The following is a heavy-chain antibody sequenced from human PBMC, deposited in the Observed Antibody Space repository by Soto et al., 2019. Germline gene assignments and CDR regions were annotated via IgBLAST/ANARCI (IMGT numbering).Heavy chain of an antibody. J-gene: IGHJ3*02. Sequence: SVKVSCKASGGTFSSYAISWVRQAPGQGLEWMGGIIPIFGTANYAQKFQGRVTMTRDTSTSTVYMELSSLRSEDTAVYYCARAFPSIVGAPDDAFDIWGQGTMVTVSS. V-gene: IGHV1-69*05. CDR3: ARAFPSIVGAPDDAFDI. CDR2: IIPIFGTA. CDR1: GGTFSSYA. D-gene: IGHD1-26*01.